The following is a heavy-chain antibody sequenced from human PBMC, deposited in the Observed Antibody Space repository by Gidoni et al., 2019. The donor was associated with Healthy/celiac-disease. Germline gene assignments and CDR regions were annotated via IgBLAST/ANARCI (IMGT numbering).Heavy chain of an antibody. CDR2: INPNRGGT. CDR3: ARDSVRITMVRGVIAY. J-gene: IGHJ4*02. CDR1: GYTFTGYY. D-gene: IGHD3-10*01. V-gene: IGHV1-2*06. Sequence: QVQLVQSGAEVKKPGASVKVSCTASGYTFTGYYMHWVRQAPGQGLEWMGRINPNRGGTNYAQKFQGRVTMTRDTSISTAYMELSRLRSDDTAVYYCARDSVRITMVRGVIAYWGQGTLVTVSS.